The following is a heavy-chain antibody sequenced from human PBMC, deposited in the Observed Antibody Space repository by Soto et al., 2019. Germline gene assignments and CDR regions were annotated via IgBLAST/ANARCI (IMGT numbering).Heavy chain of an antibody. CDR2: IYYSGST. CDR1: GGSISSGGYY. J-gene: IGHJ2*01. V-gene: IGHV4-31*03. CDR3: ATRRGYCSSTSCPYWYFDL. Sequence: QVQLQESGPGLVKPSQTLSLTCTVSGGSISSGGYYWSWIRQHPGKGLEWIGYIYYSGSTSYNPSLKSRVTLSVDTSKNQFSLKLSSVTAADTAVYYCATRRGYCSSTSCPYWYFDLWGRGTLVTVSS. D-gene: IGHD2-2*01.